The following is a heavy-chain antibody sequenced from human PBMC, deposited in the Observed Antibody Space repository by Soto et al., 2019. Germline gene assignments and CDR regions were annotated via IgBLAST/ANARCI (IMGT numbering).Heavy chain of an antibody. V-gene: IGHV1-69*12. J-gene: IGHJ4*02. CDR1: GDTFSSYA. Sequence: QVQLVQSGAEVKKPGSSVKVSCKASGDTFSSYAISWVRQAPGQGLEWMGGIIPIFGTANYAQKFRGRVTITADEAPGTADMGLSILRSGGRAVYYCERDETGSHFDYWGQGTLATVPS. D-gene: IGHD1-1*01. CDR2: IIPIFGTA. CDR3: ERDETGSHFDY.